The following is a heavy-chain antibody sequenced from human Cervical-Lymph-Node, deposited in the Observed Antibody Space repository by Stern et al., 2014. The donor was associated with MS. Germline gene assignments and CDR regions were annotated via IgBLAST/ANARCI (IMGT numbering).Heavy chain of an antibody. J-gene: IGHJ4*02. V-gene: IGHV3-53*01. Sequence: EVQLLQSGGGVIQPGGALTLSCTASGFTVSRDYMTWVRQAPGQGLEWVSLITNVGSTFYTDSVKGRFPISRDDSKNTVYLHMTSLRAEDTAMYYCARDTSSPERSDWWGQGTLVTVSS. D-gene: IGHD1-1*01. CDR2: ITNVGST. CDR3: ARDTSSPERSDW. CDR1: GFTVSRDY.